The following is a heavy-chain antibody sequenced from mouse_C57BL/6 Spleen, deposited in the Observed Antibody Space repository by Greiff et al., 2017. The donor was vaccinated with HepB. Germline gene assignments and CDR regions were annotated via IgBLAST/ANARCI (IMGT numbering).Heavy chain of an antibody. Sequence: QVHVKQSGAELVKPGASVKLSCKASGYTFTSYWMHWVKQRPGQGLEWIGMIHPNSGSTNYNEKFKSKATLTVDKSSSTAYMQLSSLTSEDSAVYYCARRGLTTTDYWGQGTTLTVSS. V-gene: IGHV1-64*01. D-gene: IGHD1-1*01. CDR2: IHPNSGST. CDR1: GYTFTSYW. J-gene: IGHJ2*01. CDR3: ARRGLTTTDY.